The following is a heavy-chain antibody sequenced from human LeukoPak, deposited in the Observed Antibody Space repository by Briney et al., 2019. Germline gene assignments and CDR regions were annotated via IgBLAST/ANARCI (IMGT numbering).Heavy chain of an antibody. D-gene: IGHD6-13*01. CDR3: ARAPTSSSWMGDWFDP. V-gene: IGHV4-4*07. CDR1: GGSSSSYY. CDR2: IHTSGST. J-gene: IGHJ5*02. Sequence: SETLSLTCTVSGGSSSSYYWSWIRQPAGKGLEWIGRIHTSGSTNYNPSLKSRVTMSVDTSKNQFSLKLSSVTAADTAVYYCARAPTSSSWMGDWFDPWGQGTLVTVSS.